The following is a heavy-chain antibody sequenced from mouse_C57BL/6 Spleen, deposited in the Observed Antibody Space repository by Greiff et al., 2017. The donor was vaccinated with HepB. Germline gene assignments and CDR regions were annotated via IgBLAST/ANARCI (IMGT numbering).Heavy chain of an antibody. CDR3: ARFPIGYGNVFAY. CDR1: GYTFTSYW. J-gene: IGHJ2*01. V-gene: IGHV1-53*01. D-gene: IGHD2-1*01. CDR2: INPSNGGT. Sequence: QVQLQQPGTELVKPGASVKLSCKASGYTFTSYWMHWVKQRPGQGLEWIGNINPSNGGTNYNEKFKSKGTLTVDKSSSTAYMQLRSLTSEDSAVYYCARFPIGYGNVFAYWGQGTPLTVSS.